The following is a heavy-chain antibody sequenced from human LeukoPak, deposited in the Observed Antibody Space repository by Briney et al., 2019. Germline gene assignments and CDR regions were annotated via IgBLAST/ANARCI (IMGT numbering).Heavy chain of an antibody. Sequence: PGGSLRLSCAASGFTFSSYGMHWARQAPGKGLGWVAFIRYDGSNKYYADSVKGRFTISRDNSKNTLYLQMNSLRAEDTAVYYCAKPLLISGSMPSYWGQGTLVTVSS. CDR2: IRYDGSNK. D-gene: IGHD3-10*01. J-gene: IGHJ4*02. CDR1: GFTFSSYG. V-gene: IGHV3-30*02. CDR3: AKPLLISGSMPSY.